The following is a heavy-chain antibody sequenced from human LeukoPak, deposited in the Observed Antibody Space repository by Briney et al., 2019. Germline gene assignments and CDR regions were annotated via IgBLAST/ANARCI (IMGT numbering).Heavy chain of an antibody. D-gene: IGHD1-26*01. CDR1: GYTFTSYG. Sequence: GASVKVSCKASGYTFTSYGISWVRQAPGQGLEWMGGIIPIFGTANYAQKFQGRVTITADESTSTAYMELSSLRSEDTAVYYCARDLLIVGATTRAFDIWGQGTMVTVSS. V-gene: IGHV1-69*13. CDR3: ARDLLIVGATTRAFDI. CDR2: IIPIFGTA. J-gene: IGHJ3*02.